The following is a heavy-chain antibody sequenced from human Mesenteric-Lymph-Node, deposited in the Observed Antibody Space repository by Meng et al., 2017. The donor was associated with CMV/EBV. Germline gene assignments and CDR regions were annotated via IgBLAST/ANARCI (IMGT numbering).Heavy chain of an antibody. D-gene: IGHD2-2*01. V-gene: IGHV3-15*01. CDR1: GFTFSNAW. Sequence: GGSLRLSCVASGFTFSNAWMSWVRQAPGKGLEWVGRIKSKTDGGTTDYAAPVKGRFTISRDDSKNTLYLQMNSLKTEDTAVYYCTTGRYCSSTSCSYWGQGTLVTVSS. J-gene: IGHJ4*02. CDR3: TTGRYCSSTSCSY. CDR2: IKSKTDGGTT.